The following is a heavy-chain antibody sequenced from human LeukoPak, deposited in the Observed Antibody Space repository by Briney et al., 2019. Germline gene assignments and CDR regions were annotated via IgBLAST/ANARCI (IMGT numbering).Heavy chain of an antibody. CDR2: INHSGST. Sequence: SETLSLTCAVYGGSFSGYYWSWIRQPPGKGLEWIGEINHSGSTNYNPSLKSRVTISVGTSKNQFSLKLSSVTAADTAVYYCARGSMVRGVIPLDYWGQGTLVTVSS. V-gene: IGHV4-34*01. D-gene: IGHD3-10*01. CDR1: GGSFSGYY. CDR3: ARGSMVRGVIPLDY. J-gene: IGHJ4*02.